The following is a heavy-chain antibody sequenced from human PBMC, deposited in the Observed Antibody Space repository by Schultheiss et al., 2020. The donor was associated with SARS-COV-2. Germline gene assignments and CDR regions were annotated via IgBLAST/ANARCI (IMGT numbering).Heavy chain of an antibody. CDR1: GFTFSTSG. Sequence: GGSLRLSCATSGFTFSTSGMTWVRQAPGKGLEWVASIVGGSDATHYADSVKGRFTISRDNSKNTLYLQINSLTAEDTAVYYCAKALKRDWFTAFDIWGQGTMVTVSS. CDR2: IVGGSDAT. D-gene: IGHD3/OR15-3a*01. J-gene: IGHJ3*02. CDR3: AKALKRDWFTAFDI. V-gene: IGHV3-23*01.